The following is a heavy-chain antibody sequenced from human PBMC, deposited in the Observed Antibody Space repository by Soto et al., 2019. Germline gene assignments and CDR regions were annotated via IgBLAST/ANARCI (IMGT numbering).Heavy chain of an antibody. V-gene: IGHV3-9*01. CDR2: ISWNSGSI. CDR3: AKDVSGRVSFYYCFGMDV. D-gene: IGHD1-26*01. Sequence: EVQLVESGGGLVQPGRSLRLSCAASGFTFDDYAMHWVRQAPGKGLEWVSGISWNSGSIGYTDSVKARFTISRDNAKNSLYLQMNSLRAEDTALYYCAKDVSGRVSFYYCFGMDVWGNGTTVTVSS. J-gene: IGHJ6*04. CDR1: GFTFDDYA.